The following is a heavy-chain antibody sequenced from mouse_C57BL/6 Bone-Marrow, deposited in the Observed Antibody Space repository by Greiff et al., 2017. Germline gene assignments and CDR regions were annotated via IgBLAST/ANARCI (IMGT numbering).Heavy chain of an antibody. CDR1: GFNIKDYY. Sequence: VQLQQSGAELVKPGASVKLSCTASGFNIKDYYMHWVKQRTEQGLEWIGRIYPEDGETKYAAKFQGKATITAETSSNTAYLQLSSLTSEDTAVYYCARDGYYSWFADWGPGTLVTVSA. CDR2: IYPEDGET. J-gene: IGHJ3*01. V-gene: IGHV14-2*01. CDR3: ARDGYYSWFAD. D-gene: IGHD2-3*01.